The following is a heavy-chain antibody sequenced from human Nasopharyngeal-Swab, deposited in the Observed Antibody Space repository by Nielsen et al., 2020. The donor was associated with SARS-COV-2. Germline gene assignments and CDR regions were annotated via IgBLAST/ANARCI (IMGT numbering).Heavy chain of an antibody. CDR2: ISWNSGSI. D-gene: IGHD1-26*01. V-gene: IGHV3-9*01. Sequence: WIRQPPGKGLEWVSGISWNSGSIGYADSVKGRFTISRDNAKNSPYLQMNSLRAEDTALYYCARALPRDYYYMDVWGKGATVTVSS. CDR3: ARALPRDYYYMDV. J-gene: IGHJ6*03.